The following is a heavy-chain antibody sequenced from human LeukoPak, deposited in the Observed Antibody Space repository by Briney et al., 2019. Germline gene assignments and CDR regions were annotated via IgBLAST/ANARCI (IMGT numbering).Heavy chain of an antibody. D-gene: IGHD3-3*01. CDR3: ARGLNQYDFWSGYYRSKYYFDY. Sequence: PSETLSLTCTDSGGSISSSSYYWGWIRQPLGKGLEWIGSIYYSGSTYYNPSLKSRVTISVDTSKNQFSLKLSSVTAADTAVYYCARGLNQYDFWSGYYRSKYYFDYWGQGTLVTVSS. J-gene: IGHJ4*02. CDR1: GGSISSSSYY. V-gene: IGHV4-39*01. CDR2: IYYSGST.